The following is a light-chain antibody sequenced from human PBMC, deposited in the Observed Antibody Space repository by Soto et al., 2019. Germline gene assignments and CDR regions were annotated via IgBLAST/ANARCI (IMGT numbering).Light chain of an antibody. J-gene: IGKJ5*01. CDR1: QSVSSD. CDR2: DAS. CDR3: QQYGSSPIT. V-gene: IGKV3-20*01. Sequence: EIVVSQSSSTLSLSPGERATLSCRASQSVSSDLAWYQQKPGQAPRLLIYDASNRATGIPARFSGSGSGTDFTLTISRLEPEDFAVYYCQQYGSSPITFGQGTR.